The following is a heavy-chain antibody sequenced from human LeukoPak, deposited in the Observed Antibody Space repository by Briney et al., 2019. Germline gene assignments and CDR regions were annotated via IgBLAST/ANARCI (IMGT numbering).Heavy chain of an antibody. Sequence: SQTLSLTCTVSGGSISSGSYYWSWIRQPAGKGLEWIGRIYTSGSTNYNPSLKSRVTISVDTSKNQFSLKLSSVTAADTAVYYCARRLSARPYYYGSGSYGWFDPWGQGTLVTVSS. V-gene: IGHV4-61*02. J-gene: IGHJ5*02. CDR3: ARRLSARPYYYGSGSYGWFDP. D-gene: IGHD3-10*01. CDR2: IYTSGST. CDR1: GGSISSGSYY.